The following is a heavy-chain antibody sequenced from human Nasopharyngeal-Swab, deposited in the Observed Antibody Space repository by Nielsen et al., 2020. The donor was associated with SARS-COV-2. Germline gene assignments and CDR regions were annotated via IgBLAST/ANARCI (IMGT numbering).Heavy chain of an antibody. D-gene: IGHD3-10*01. CDR3: AREGRGSGYYYYMDV. CDR2: IIPIFGTA. J-gene: IGHJ6*03. Sequence: WVRQAPGQGLEWMGGIIPIFGTANYAQKFQGRVTITADKSTGTAYMELSGLRSEDTAVHYCAREGRGSGYYYYMDVWGKGTTVTVSS. V-gene: IGHV1-69*06.